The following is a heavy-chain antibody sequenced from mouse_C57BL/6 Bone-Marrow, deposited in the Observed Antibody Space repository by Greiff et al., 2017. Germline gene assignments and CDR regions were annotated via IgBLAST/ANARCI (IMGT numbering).Heavy chain of an antibody. J-gene: IGHJ2*01. V-gene: IGHV1-69*01. CDR3: ARAPFVTTVVAHFDY. Sequence: QVQLQQPGAELVMPGASVKLSCKASGYTFTSYWMHWVKQRPGQGLEWIGEIDPSDSYTNYNQKFKGKSTLTVDKSSSTAYMQLSSLTSEDSAVYYCARAPFVTTVVAHFDYWGQGTTLTVSS. D-gene: IGHD1-1*01. CDR2: IDPSDSYT. CDR1: GYTFTSYW.